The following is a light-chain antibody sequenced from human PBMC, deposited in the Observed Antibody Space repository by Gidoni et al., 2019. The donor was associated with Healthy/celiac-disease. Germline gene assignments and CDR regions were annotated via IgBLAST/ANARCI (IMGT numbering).Light chain of an antibody. CDR3: QQYNNWLT. J-gene: IGKJ4*01. CDR1: QSVSSN. Sequence: GERATLSCRASQSVSSNLAWYQQKPGQAPRLLIYGASTRATGIPARFSGSGSGTEFTHTISSLQSEDFAVYYCQQYNNWLTFGGGTKVEIK. CDR2: GAS. V-gene: IGKV3D-15*01.